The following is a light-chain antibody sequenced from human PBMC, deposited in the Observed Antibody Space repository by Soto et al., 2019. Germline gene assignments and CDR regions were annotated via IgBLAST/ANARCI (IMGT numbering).Light chain of an antibody. V-gene: IGLV1-40*01. J-gene: IGLJ3*02. CDR1: SSDIGAGYD. CDR3: QSYDSSQDDWV. CDR2: GNT. Sequence: QSVLTQPPSVSGAPGQRVTISCTGSSSDIGAGYDVHWYQQLPGTAPKLLIYGNTNRPSGVPDRFSGSKSGTSASLAITGLQAEDEADYYCQSYDSSQDDWVFGGGTKVTVL.